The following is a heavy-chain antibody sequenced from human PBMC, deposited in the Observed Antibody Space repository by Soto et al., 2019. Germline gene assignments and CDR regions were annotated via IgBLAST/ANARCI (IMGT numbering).Heavy chain of an antibody. V-gene: IGHV4-59*01. CDR3: ARRAVAGWYFDL. D-gene: IGHD2-15*01. CDR1: GGSISSYY. CDR2: IYYSGST. Sequence: QVKLQESGPGLVKPSENLSLTCTVSGGSISSYYWSWIRQPPGKGLEWIWYIYYSGSTNYNPSLKSRVTISVDTSKNQFSLKLSSVTAADTAVYYCARRAVAGWYFDLWGRGTLVTVYS. J-gene: IGHJ2*01.